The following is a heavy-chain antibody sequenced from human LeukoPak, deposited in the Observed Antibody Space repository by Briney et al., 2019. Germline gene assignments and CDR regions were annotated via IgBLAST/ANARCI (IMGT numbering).Heavy chain of an antibody. CDR2: IRNKANNYAT. CDR3: ARHLGAGGSGVDY. J-gene: IGHJ4*02. V-gene: IGHV3-73*01. CDR1: GFNFSGSA. Sequence: GGSLRLSCTASGFNFSGSAMHWVRQASGKGLEWIGRIRNKANNYATAYVASVKGRFTISRDDSRNTAYLQMNSLKIEDTAVYYCARHLGAGGSGVDYWGQGTLVTVSS. D-gene: IGHD1-26*01.